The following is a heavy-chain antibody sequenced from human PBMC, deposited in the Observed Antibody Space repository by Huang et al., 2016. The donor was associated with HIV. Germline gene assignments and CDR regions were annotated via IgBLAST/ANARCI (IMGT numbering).Heavy chain of an antibody. J-gene: IGHJ3*02. Sequence: QGHLVQSGGEVKKPGASVKVSCRASRYVFTSYSITWVRQAPGQGIEWMGWISPYNTNTDYAQKCQGRVTMTADTYTSTAYMELRNLRFDDTAVYYCARVKILTGAFDIWGQGALVTVS. CDR1: RYVFTSYS. CDR3: ARVKILTGAFDI. V-gene: IGHV1-18*01. CDR2: ISPYNTNT. D-gene: IGHD3-9*01.